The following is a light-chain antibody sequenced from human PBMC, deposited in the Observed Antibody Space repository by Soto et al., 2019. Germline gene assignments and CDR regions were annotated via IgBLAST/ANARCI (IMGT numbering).Light chain of an antibody. CDR3: QQYGTSALT. Sequence: VLTQSPGTLSLSTGERATLSCRASQSVYSSYLVWYQQRPGQPPTLLIYGTSHRAAGIPDRFSGSGSGREFTRPIYRVESEDSAVYYCQQYGTSALTFGGGTRGEIK. V-gene: IGKV3-20*01. CDR2: GTS. J-gene: IGKJ4*01. CDR1: QSVYSSY.